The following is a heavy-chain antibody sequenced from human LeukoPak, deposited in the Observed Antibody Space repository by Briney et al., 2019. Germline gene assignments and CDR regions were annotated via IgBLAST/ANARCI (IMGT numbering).Heavy chain of an antibody. D-gene: IGHD4-17*01. Sequence: KPGGSLRLSCAASGFTFSNAWMSWVRQAPGKGLEWVGRIKSKTDGGTTDYAAPVKGRFTISRDDSKNTLYLQMSSLKTEDTAVYYCTTDDYGDLVFDYWGQGTLVTVSS. CDR1: GFTFSNAW. J-gene: IGHJ4*02. V-gene: IGHV3-15*01. CDR3: TTDDYGDLVFDY. CDR2: IKSKTDGGTT.